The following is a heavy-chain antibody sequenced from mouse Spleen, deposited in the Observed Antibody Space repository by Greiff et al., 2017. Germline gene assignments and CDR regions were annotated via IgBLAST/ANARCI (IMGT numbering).Heavy chain of an antibody. CDR2: INPSNGGT. V-gene: IGHV1S81*02. Sequence: VQVVESGAELVKPGASVKLSCKASGYTFTSYYMYWVKQRPGQGLEWIGEINPSNGGTNFNEKFKSKATLTVDKSSSTAYMQLSSLTSEDSAVYYCTRREGNYYAMDYWGQGTSVTVSS. CDR3: TRREGNYYAMDY. J-gene: IGHJ4*01. D-gene: IGHD2-1*01. CDR1: GYTFTSYY.